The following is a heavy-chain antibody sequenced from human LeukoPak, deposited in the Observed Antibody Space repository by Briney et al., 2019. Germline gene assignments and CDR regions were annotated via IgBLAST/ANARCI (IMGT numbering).Heavy chain of an antibody. J-gene: IGHJ4*02. CDR2: ISSSSSYI. D-gene: IGHD3-22*01. Sequence: GGSLRLSCAASGFTFSSYSMNWVRQAPGKGLEWVSSISSSSSYIYYADSVKGRFTISRDNAKHSLYLQMNSLRAEDTAVYYCASPRNYYDSSGYIFYWGQGTLVTVSS. CDR1: GFTFSSYS. V-gene: IGHV3-21*01. CDR3: ASPRNYYDSSGYIFY.